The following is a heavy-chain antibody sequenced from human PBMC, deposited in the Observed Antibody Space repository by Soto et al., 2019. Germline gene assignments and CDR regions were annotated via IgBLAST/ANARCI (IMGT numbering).Heavy chain of an antibody. Sequence: GGSLRLSCAASGFTFSSYAMSWVRQAPGKGLEWVSAISGSGGSTYYADSVKGRFTISRDNSKNTLYLQMDSLRAEDTAVYYCAQDVIVVVVAAPYYFDYWGQGTLVTVSS. CDR1: GFTFSSYA. J-gene: IGHJ4*02. V-gene: IGHV3-23*01. CDR2: ISGSGGST. CDR3: AQDVIVVVVAAPYYFDY. D-gene: IGHD2-15*01.